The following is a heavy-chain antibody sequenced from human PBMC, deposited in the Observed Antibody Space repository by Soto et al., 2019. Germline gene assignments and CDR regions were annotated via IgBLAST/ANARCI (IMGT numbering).Heavy chain of an antibody. CDR3: ARDGPPTTTGVGPSYPMDV. CDR2: INPSGGRI. V-gene: IGHV1-46*01. D-gene: IGHD3-3*01. J-gene: IGHJ6*02. Sequence: QMQLVQSGAEVKKPGASVKVSCKASGYTFTSYQMHWVRQAPGQGLEWMGIINPSGGRITYAPRFQGRVMMTRDTSTNTVYMELRSLRSEDTAVYYCARDGPPTTTGVGPSYPMDVWGQGTTVTVS. CDR1: GYTFTSYQ.